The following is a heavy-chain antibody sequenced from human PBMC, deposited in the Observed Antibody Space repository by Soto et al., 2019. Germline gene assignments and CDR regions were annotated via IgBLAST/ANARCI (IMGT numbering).Heavy chain of an antibody. D-gene: IGHD1-7*01. CDR3: ARGVNWNSYYSSYGMDV. V-gene: IGHV3-7*03. Sequence: EVQLVESGGGLVQPGGSLRLSCAASGFTFSSYWMSWVRQAPGKGLEWVANIKQDGSEKYYVDSVKGRFTISRDNAKNSLYLQMNSLRAEDTAVYYCARGVNWNSYYSSYGMDVWGQGTTVTVSS. J-gene: IGHJ6*02. CDR2: IKQDGSEK. CDR1: GFTFSSYW.